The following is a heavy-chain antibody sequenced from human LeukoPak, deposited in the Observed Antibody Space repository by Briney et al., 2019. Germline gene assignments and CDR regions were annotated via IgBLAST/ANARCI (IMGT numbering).Heavy chain of an antibody. D-gene: IGHD6-19*01. CDR2: ISSSGSTI. CDR3: ARDRTSVAGPYDAFDI. CDR1: GFTFSDYY. Sequence: GSLRLSCAASGFTFSDYYMSWIRQAPGKGLEWVSYISSSGSTIYYADSVKGRFTISRDNAKNSLYLQMNSLRAEDTAVYYCARDRTSVAGPYDAFDIWGQGTMVTVSS. J-gene: IGHJ3*02. V-gene: IGHV3-11*01.